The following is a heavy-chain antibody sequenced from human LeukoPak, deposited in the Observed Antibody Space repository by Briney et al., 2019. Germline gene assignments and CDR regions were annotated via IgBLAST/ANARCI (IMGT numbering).Heavy chain of an antibody. V-gene: IGHV3-66*01. Sequence: TGGSLRLSCAASGFTVSSNYMSWVRQAPGKGLEWVSVIYSGGSTYYADSVKGRFTISRDNSKNTLYLQMSSLRADDTAVYYCARIYPRLAAAGNWGQGTLVTVSS. CDR2: IYSGGST. CDR3: ARIYPRLAAAGN. CDR1: GFTVSSNY. J-gene: IGHJ4*02. D-gene: IGHD6-13*01.